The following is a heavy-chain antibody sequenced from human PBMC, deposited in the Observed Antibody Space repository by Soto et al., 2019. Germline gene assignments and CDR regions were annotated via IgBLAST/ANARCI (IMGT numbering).Heavy chain of an antibody. CDR1: GGSISSYK. J-gene: IGHJ6*02. V-gene: IGHV4-59*08. CDR2: IYYSGIT. CDR3: ATQYSSSWSGYGMDV. D-gene: IGHD6-13*01. Sequence: QVQLQESGPGLVKPSETLSLTGTVSGGSISSYKWSWIRQPPGKGLEWIGYIYYSGITNYNPSLMSRVTISVDTSKNQFSLKLSSVTAAETAVYYCATQYSSSWSGYGMDVWGQGTTVTVSS.